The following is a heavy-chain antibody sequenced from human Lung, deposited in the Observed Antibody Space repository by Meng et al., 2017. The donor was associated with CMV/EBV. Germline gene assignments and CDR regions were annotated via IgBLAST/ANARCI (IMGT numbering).Heavy chain of an antibody. CDR2: IYPGDDDT. D-gene: IGHD1-7*01. Sequence: GGSLRLXXQGSGYSFTTYWIAWVRQMPGKGLEWVGSIYPGDDDTRYSPSLQGQVTISADASITAAYLQWNSLKASDTAMYYCARLWGVFDWNFDGFDIWGQG. J-gene: IGHJ3*02. CDR1: GYSFTTYW. CDR3: ARLWGVFDWNFDGFDI. V-gene: IGHV5-51*01.